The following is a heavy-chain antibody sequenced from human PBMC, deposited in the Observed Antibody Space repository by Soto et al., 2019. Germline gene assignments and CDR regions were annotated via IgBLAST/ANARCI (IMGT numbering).Heavy chain of an antibody. CDR3: ARSKDYGSGSYGGEYDHYYYGMDV. CDR1: GFIFSSYS. V-gene: IGHV3-48*02. J-gene: IGHJ6*02. D-gene: IGHD3-10*01. CDR2: ISKTSSTI. Sequence: EVQLVESGGGLVQPGGSLRLSCAASGFIFSSYSMNWVRQAPGKGLEWVSYISKTSSTIYYADSVKGRFTISRDNAKNSLCLQMDSLRDEDSAVYYCARSKDYGSGSYGGEYDHYYYGMDVWGQGTTVTVSS.